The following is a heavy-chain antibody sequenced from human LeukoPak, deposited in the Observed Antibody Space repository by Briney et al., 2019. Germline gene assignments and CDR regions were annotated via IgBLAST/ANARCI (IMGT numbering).Heavy chain of an antibody. CDR2: ISGSGGST. J-gene: IGHJ4*02. CDR1: GFTFSSYA. Sequence: GSLRLCCAASGFTFSSYAMSCGRQATGKGLEWVSAISGSGGSTYYADSVKGRFTISRANSKNTLYLQMNSPRAEDTAVYYCAKRTPHGQWLYYFDYWGQGTLVTVSS. CDR3: AKRTPHGQWLYYFDY. D-gene: IGHD6-19*01. V-gene: IGHV3-23*01.